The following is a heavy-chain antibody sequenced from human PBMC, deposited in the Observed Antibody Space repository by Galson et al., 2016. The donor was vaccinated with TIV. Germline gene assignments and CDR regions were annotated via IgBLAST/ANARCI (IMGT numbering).Heavy chain of an antibody. CDR1: GYTFSDYY. V-gene: IGHV1-2*02. Sequence: PGYTFSDYYLHWVRQAPEQGLEWMGWINPKTGGTIYAQKFQGRVTLTRDTTISTVYMDVSGLTYDDTAVYYCARGYGSDPDYWGQGTLVTVSS. CDR2: INPKTGGT. J-gene: IGHJ4*02. D-gene: IGHD3-10*01. CDR3: ARGYGSDPDY.